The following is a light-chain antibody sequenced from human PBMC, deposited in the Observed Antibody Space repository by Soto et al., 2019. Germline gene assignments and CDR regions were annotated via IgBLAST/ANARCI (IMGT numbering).Light chain of an antibody. CDR1: QSINKW. Sequence: MTQSPSTLSAYVGDRVTITCRASQSINKWLAWYQQKPGKAPKVLIWDASSLQRGVPSRFSGSGFGTEFTLTISGLLPEDFAAYHCQQLYTLPFPFG. J-gene: IGKJ2*01. CDR2: DAS. CDR3: QQLYTLPFP. V-gene: IGKV1-5*01.